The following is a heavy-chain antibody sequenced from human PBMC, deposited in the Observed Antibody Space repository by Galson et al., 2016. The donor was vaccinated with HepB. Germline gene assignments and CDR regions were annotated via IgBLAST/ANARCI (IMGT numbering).Heavy chain of an antibody. D-gene: IGHD1-14*01. Sequence: LRLSCAGSGYSVATNYMIWVRQAPGKGLEWLSYISSSSNTIYYTDSVKGRFTISRDNAKNSLYLQMNSLRAEDTAVYYCVTQYGLTGDYWGQGTLVTVSS. CDR2: ISSSSNTI. CDR3: VTQYGLTGDY. CDR1: GYSVATNY. V-gene: IGHV3-48*01. J-gene: IGHJ4*02.